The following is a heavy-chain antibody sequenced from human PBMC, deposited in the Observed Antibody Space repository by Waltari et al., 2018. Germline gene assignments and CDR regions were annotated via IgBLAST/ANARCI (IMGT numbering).Heavy chain of an antibody. D-gene: IGHD3-3*01. V-gene: IGHV4-34*01. CDR3: ARVPSARKYYDFWSGYPPGGMDV. CDR2: INHSGSI. J-gene: IGHJ6*02. Sequence: QLQLQQWGAGLLKPSETLSLTCAVSGGSISSYYWCWICHPPATGLERIGEINHSGSINYNPSLKSRVTISVDTSKNQFSLKLSSVTAADTAVYYCARVPSARKYYDFWSGYPPGGMDVWGQGTTVTVSS. CDR1: GGSISSYY.